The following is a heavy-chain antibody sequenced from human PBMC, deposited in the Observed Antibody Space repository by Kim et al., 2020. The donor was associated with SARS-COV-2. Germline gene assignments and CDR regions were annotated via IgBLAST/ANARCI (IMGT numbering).Heavy chain of an antibody. CDR3: ARVHSGGCCGPSD. D-gene: IGHD6-25*01. V-gene: IGHV3-53*01. J-gene: IGHJ4*02. Sequence: ADPGKGRFTISRDNSKNPLYLQMNSLRAEDTAVYYCARVHSGGCCGPSDWGQGTLVTVSS.